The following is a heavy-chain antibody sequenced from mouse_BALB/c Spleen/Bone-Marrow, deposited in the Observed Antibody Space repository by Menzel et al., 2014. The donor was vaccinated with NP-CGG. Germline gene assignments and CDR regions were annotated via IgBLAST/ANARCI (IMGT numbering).Heavy chain of an antibody. Sequence: VQLVESGAELVKPGASVKLSCKASGYTFTSYYMYWVKQRPGQGLEWIGGINPSNGGTNFNEKFESKATLTVDKSSSTAYMQLSSLTSEDSAVYYCTRGLRAWFAYWGQGTLVTVSP. D-gene: IGHD3-1*01. V-gene: IGHV1S81*02. CDR3: TRGLRAWFAY. CDR2: INPSNGGT. J-gene: IGHJ3*01. CDR1: GYTFTSYY.